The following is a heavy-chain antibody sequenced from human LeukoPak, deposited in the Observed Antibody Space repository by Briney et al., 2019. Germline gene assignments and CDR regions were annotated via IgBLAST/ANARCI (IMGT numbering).Heavy chain of an antibody. V-gene: IGHV3-48*03. D-gene: IGHD3-22*01. CDR1: GFTFSSYE. CDR3: ARAPSYYYDSSGYLY. Sequence: GGSLRLSCAASGFTFSSYEMDWVRQAPGKGLEWVSYISSSGSTIYYADSVKGRFTISRDNAKNSLYLQMNSLRAEDTAVYYCARAPSYYYDSSGYLYWGQGTLVTVSS. CDR2: ISSSGSTI. J-gene: IGHJ4*02.